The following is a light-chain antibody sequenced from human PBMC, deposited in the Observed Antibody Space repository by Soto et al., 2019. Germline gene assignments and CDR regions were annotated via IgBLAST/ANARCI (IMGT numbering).Light chain of an antibody. Sequence: EIGLTQSPGTLSLSPGERATLSCRASQSLNSFYLAWYQQKPGQAPRLLIYGSSNRATGIPDRFSGSGYGTDVTLTISRLDPEDFAVYYCQQYDISPRTFGQGTKVEVK. CDR2: GSS. V-gene: IGKV3-20*01. CDR1: QSLNSFY. CDR3: QQYDISPRT. J-gene: IGKJ1*01.